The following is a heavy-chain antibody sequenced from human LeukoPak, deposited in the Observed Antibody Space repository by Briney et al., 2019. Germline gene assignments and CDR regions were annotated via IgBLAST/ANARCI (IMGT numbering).Heavy chain of an antibody. V-gene: IGHV3-33*01. CDR2: IWYDGSNK. Sequence: GGSLRLSCAASGFTFSSYGMHWVRQAPGKGLEWVAVIWYDGSNKYYADSVKGRFTISRDNSKNTLYLQMNSLRAEDTAVYYCARDSLYGSGSYYINYFDYWGQGTLVTVSS. CDR1: GFTFSSYG. J-gene: IGHJ4*02. D-gene: IGHD3-10*01. CDR3: ARDSLYGSGSYYINYFDY.